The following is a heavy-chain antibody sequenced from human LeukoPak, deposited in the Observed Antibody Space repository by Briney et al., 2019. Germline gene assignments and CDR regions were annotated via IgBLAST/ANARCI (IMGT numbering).Heavy chain of an antibody. Sequence: SETLSLTCTVSGGSISSSSYYWGGIRQPPGKGLEWIGSIYYSGRTYYNPSLKSRVTISVDTSKNQFSLKLSSVTAADTAVYYCARDSDSSGYYFDYWGQGTLVTVSS. D-gene: IGHD3-22*01. J-gene: IGHJ4*02. CDR3: ARDSDSSGYYFDY. CDR2: IYYSGRT. CDR1: GGSISSSSYY. V-gene: IGHV4-39*07.